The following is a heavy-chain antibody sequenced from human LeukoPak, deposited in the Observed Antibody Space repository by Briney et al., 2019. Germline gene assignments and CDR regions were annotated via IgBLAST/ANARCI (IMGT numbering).Heavy chain of an antibody. CDR1: GGSFTGYY. Sequence: PSETLSLTCAVYGGSFTGYYWSWIRQPPGKGLEWIGEINHSGSTNYNPSLKSRVTMSVDTSKNQSSLKLNSVTAADTAVYYCARGKTWYENWGQRTLVTVSS. J-gene: IGHJ4*02. V-gene: IGHV4-34*01. CDR3: ARGKTWYEN. D-gene: IGHD6-13*01. CDR2: INHSGST.